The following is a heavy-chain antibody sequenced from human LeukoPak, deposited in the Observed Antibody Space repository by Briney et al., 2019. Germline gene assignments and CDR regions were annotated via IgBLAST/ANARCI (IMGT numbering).Heavy chain of an antibody. Sequence: QAGGSLRLSCAASGFTVSSNYMSWVRQAPGKGLEWVSVIYSGGSTYYADSVKGRFTISRDNSKNTLYLQMNSLRAEDTAVYYCAGNSSPYYYYGVDVWGQGTTVTVSS. CDR3: AGNSSPYYYYGVDV. CDR2: IYSGGST. D-gene: IGHD6-13*01. CDR1: GFTVSSNY. J-gene: IGHJ6*02. V-gene: IGHV3-66*01.